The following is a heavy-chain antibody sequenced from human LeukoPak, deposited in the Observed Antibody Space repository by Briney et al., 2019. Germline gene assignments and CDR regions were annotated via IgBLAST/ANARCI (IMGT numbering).Heavy chain of an antibody. D-gene: IGHD4-17*01. V-gene: IGHV1-2*06. CDR1: GYTFTGYY. CDR2: INPNSGGT. Sequence: ASVKASCKASGYTFTGYYMHWVRQAPGQGLEWMGRINPNSGGTNYAQKFQGRVTMTRDTSISTAYMELSRLRSDDTAVYYCAREFPKSLKYGGNWFDPWGQGTLVTVSS. J-gene: IGHJ5*02. CDR3: AREFPKSLKYGGNWFDP.